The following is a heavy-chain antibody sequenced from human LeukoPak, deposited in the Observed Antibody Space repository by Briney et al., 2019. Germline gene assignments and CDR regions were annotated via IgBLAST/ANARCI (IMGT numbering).Heavy chain of an antibody. V-gene: IGHV3-23*01. CDR1: GFSFTTYA. CDR2: IRGGGEK. D-gene: IGHD2-2*03. CDR3: AKANWISDADAVC. Sequence: GGSLRLSCAASGFSFTTYAMSWVRQAPARGLEWVSSIRGGGEKFYADFVRGRFTLSRDDSTNTVYLQLNNLRVEDTAIYYCAKANWISDADAVCWGQGTLVTVSS. J-gene: IGHJ4*02.